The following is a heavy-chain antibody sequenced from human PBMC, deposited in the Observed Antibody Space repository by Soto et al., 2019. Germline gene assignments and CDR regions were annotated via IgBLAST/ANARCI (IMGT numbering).Heavy chain of an antibody. V-gene: IGHV1-69*12. Sequence: QVQLVQSGAEVKKPGSSVKVSCKASGGTFSSYAISWVRQAPGQGLEWMGGIIPIFGTANYAQKFQGRVTIAADESTSRTYMELSSLRSEDTAVYYCARDRGYGSGGSCAGLDYWGEGALVTVSS. J-gene: IGHJ4*02. CDR2: IIPIFGTA. CDR3: ARDRGYGSGGSCAGLDY. D-gene: IGHD2-15*01. CDR1: GGTFSSYA.